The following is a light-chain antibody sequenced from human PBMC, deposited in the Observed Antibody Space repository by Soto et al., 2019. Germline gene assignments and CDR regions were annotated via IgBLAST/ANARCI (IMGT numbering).Light chain of an antibody. J-gene: IGKJ2*01. CDR1: QGIRND. V-gene: IGKV1-6*01. CDR3: LQDYNYPRT. Sequence: AILMTQSPSSLSASVGDRVTITCRASQGIRNDLGWYQQRPGKAPKLLIYSASNLESGVPSRFSGSGSGTDFTLTISSLQPEDFSTYYCLQDYNYPRTFGPGTKLEIK. CDR2: SAS.